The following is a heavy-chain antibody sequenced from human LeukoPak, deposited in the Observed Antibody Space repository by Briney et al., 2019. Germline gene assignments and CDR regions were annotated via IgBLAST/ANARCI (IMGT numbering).Heavy chain of an antibody. D-gene: IGHD5-12*01. Sequence: ASVKVSCKASGYTFTSNSINWVRQAPGQGLEWMGWISTNTGNPTYAQGFTGRFVFSMDTSVSTAYLEISSLKAEDTAVYYCATEGYSGYDFWGQGTLVTVSS. J-gene: IGHJ4*02. CDR1: GYTFTSNS. CDR3: ATEGYSGYDF. V-gene: IGHV7-4-1*02. CDR2: ISTNTGNP.